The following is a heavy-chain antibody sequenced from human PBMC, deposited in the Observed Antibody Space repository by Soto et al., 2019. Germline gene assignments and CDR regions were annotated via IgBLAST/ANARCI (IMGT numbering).Heavy chain of an antibody. CDR3: ATTYDILTVGGAFDI. J-gene: IGHJ3*02. V-gene: IGHV3-53*01. Sequence: EVQLVESGGGLIQPGGSLRLSCAASGFTVSSNYMSWVRQAPGKGLEWVSVIYSGGSTYYADSVKGRFTISRDNSKNTLDLPMNSLRAEDTAVYYCATTYDILTVGGAFDIWGPGTMVTVSS. CDR2: IYSGGST. CDR1: GFTVSSNY. D-gene: IGHD3-9*01.